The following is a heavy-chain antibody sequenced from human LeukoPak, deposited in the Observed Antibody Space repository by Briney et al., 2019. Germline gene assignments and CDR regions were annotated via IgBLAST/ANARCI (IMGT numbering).Heavy chain of an antibody. Sequence: SETLSLTCTVSGGSISSSSYYWGWIRQPPGKGLEWIGSIYYSGSTYYNPSLKSRVTISVDTSKNQFSLKLSSVTAADTAVYYCARDVIVPYGSGRTYYYYYYMDVWGKGTTVTISS. D-gene: IGHD3-10*01. J-gene: IGHJ6*03. V-gene: IGHV4-39*07. CDR2: IYYSGST. CDR1: GGSISSSSYY. CDR3: ARDVIVPYGSGRTYYYYYYMDV.